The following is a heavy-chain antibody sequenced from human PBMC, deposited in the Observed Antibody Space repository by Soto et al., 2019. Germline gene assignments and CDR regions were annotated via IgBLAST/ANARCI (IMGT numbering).Heavy chain of an antibody. CDR3: ASAMEARLERTNWLDP. CDR2: IYYSGST. CDR1: GGSISSGGYY. J-gene: IGHJ5*02. V-gene: IGHV4-31*03. Sequence: PSLTCTVSGGSISSGGYYWSWIRQHPGKGLEWIGYIYYSGSTYYNPSLKSRVTISVDTSKNQFSLKLSSVTAADTAVYYCASAMEARLERTNWLDPWGQGPLVTVSS. D-gene: IGHD1-1*01.